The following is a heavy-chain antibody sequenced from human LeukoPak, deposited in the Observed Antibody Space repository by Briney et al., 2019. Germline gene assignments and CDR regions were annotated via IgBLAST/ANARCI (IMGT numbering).Heavy chain of an antibody. J-gene: IGHJ3*02. D-gene: IGHD3-10*01. CDR3: ARDRSPYYAWGSGGDI. CDR2: IYYSGST. CDR1: GGSISSGGYY. Sequence: SETLSLTCTVSGGSISSGGYYWSWIRQHPGKGLEWIGYIYYSGSTYYNPSLKSRVTISVDTSKNQFSLKLSSVTAADTALYYCARDRSPYYAWGSGGDISGQGTMVTVSS. V-gene: IGHV4-31*03.